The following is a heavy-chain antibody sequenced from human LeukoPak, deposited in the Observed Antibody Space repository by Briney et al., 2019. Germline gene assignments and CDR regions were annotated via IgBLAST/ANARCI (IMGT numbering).Heavy chain of an antibody. V-gene: IGHV4-38-2*02. CDR2: LYHGGSA. D-gene: IGHD6-19*01. CDR3: ARRGSTTGWSFDY. CDR1: GYSISADFV. J-gene: IGHJ4*02. Sequence: SETLSLTCTVSGYSISADFVWGWIRQSPGKGLEWIGNLYHGGSAYYNPSLNGRVTMSVDTSKNQFSLTLNSVTAADTAVYFCARRGSTTGWSFDYWGLGSLVTVSS.